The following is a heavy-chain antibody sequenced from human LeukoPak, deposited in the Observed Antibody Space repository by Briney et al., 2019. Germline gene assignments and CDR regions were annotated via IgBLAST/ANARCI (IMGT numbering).Heavy chain of an antibody. Sequence: GGSLRLSCAASGFTFSSYAMSWVRQTPGKGLEWVSAISGSGGSTYYADSVKGRFTISRDNSKNTLYLQMNSLRAEDTAVYYCARDRLPYGGKSAWGQGTLVTVSS. CDR1: GFTFSSYA. V-gene: IGHV3-23*01. D-gene: IGHD4-23*01. CDR2: ISGSGGST. J-gene: IGHJ5*02. CDR3: ARDRLPYGGKSA.